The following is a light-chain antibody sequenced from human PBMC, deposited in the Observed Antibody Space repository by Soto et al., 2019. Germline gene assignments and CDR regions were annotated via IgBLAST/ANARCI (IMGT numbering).Light chain of an antibody. CDR1: QSVSSSY. V-gene: IGKV3-20*01. CDR3: QEYGSTPST. J-gene: IGKJ1*01. CDR2: GAS. Sequence: EIVLKQCPGTLSLSPGERATLSCGASQSVSSSYLAWYQQKPLQAPRLLIYGASCRATGIPDRFSGSGSGTDVTTTISRLEPEDFAVYYFQEYGSTPSTFGQGTKVEIK.